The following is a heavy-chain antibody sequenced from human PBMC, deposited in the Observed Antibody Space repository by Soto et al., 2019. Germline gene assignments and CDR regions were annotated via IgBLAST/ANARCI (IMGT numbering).Heavy chain of an antibody. J-gene: IGHJ6*02. CDR1: GGSISSGGYY. V-gene: IGHV4-31*03. CDR3: AREEGAVTSGGYYYYYGVDV. D-gene: IGHD4-4*01. CDR2: IYYSGNT. Sequence: SDTLSLTCTVSGGSISSGGYYWSWIRQHPGKGLEWIGYIYYSGNTYYNPSLKSRLTISVDTSKNQFSLKLTSVTAADTAVYYCAREEGAVTSGGYYYYYGVDVWGQGTTVTVSS.